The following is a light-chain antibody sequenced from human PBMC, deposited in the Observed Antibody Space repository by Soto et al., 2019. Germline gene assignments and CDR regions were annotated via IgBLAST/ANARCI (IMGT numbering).Light chain of an antibody. Sequence: QSALTQPASASGTPGQSITISCSGTSSNIDGNKDVCCHQQHPGNAPILMYYDVTRRPSGDSSRFSGNKAASTASLTSSGLQDEEEADYYCSSDTRRGGWVFGGGTQLTVL. CDR3: SSDTRRGGWV. CDR1: SSNIDGNKD. V-gene: IGLV2-14*01. J-gene: IGLJ3*02. CDR2: DVT.